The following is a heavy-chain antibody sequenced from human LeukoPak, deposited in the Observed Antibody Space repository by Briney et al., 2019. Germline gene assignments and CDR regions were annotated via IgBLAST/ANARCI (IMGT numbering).Heavy chain of an antibody. CDR2: IYTSGST. CDR1: GGSISSYY. J-gene: IGHJ6*02. CDR3: AREPYSSSSYYYYGMDV. D-gene: IGHD6-6*01. V-gene: IGHV4-4*07. Sequence: SETLSLTCTVSGGSISSYYWSWIRQPAGKGLEWIGRIYTSGSTNYNPSLKSRVTTSVDTSKNQFSLKLSSVTAADTAVYYCAREPYSSSSYYYYGMDVWGQGTTVTVSS.